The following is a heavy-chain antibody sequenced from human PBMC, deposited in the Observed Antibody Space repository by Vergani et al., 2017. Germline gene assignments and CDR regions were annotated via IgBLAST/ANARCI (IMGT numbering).Heavy chain of an antibody. V-gene: IGHV3-48*01. Sequence: EVQLLQSEGAVVQPGGSLRLSCVASGFTFSSYSMNWVRQAPGKGLEWVSYISSSSSTIYYADSVKGRFTISRDNAKNSLYLQMNSLRAEDTAVYYCARDIGRNYYYYGMDVWGQGTTVTVSS. CDR1: GFTFSSYS. CDR3: ARDIGRNYYYYGMDV. CDR2: ISSSSSTI. D-gene: IGHD3-10*01. J-gene: IGHJ6*02.